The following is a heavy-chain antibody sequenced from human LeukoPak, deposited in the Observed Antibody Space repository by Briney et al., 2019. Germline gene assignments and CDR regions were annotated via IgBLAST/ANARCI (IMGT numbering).Heavy chain of an antibody. CDR3: ARGHGPHGDWYYFDY. D-gene: IGHD4-17*01. V-gene: IGHV5-51*01. Sequence: GESLKISCKGSGYSFTSYWIGWVRQMPGKGLEWMGIIYPGDSDTRYSPSFQGQVTISADKSISTAYLQWSSLKASDTAMYYCARGHGPHGDWYYFDYWGQGTLVTVSS. J-gene: IGHJ4*02. CDR2: IYPGDSDT. CDR1: GYSFTSYW.